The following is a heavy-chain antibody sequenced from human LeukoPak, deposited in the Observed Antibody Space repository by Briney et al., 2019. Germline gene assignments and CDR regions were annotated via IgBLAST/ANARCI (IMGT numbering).Heavy chain of an antibody. CDR2: VNPNSGDT. Sequence: ASVKVSCKASGYTFTGYYMNWVRQAPGQGLEWMGWVNPNSGDTNYAQKLQGRVTMTRDTSITTAYMELSRLRSDDTAVYYCARAYSESYPYFDYWGQGTLVTVSS. CDR1: GYTFTGYY. J-gene: IGHJ4*02. CDR3: ARAYSESYPYFDY. D-gene: IGHD1-26*01. V-gene: IGHV1-2*02.